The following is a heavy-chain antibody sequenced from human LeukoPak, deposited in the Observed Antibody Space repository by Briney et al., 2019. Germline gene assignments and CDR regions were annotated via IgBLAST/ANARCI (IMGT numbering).Heavy chain of an antibody. CDR3: ARVDSSSWHANFDY. J-gene: IGHJ4*02. D-gene: IGHD6-13*01. Sequence: SETLSLTCTASGGSISSHNWSWIRQPPGKGLEWIGYIYYSGSTNYNPSLKSRVTISVDTSKNQFSLKLSSVTAADTAVYYCARVDSSSWHANFDYWGQGTLVTVSS. CDR2: IYYSGST. CDR1: GGSISSHN. V-gene: IGHV4-59*11.